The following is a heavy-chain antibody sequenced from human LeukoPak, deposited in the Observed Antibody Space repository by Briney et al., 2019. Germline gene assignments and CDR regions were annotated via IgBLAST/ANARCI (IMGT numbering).Heavy chain of an antibody. CDR1: GFTFSSYC. Sequence: GGSLRLSCAASGFTFSSYCMSWVRQAPGKGLEWVANINQDGSEKYYVDSVKGRFTICRDNAKNSLYLQMNSRSAEDTAVYYCAREVQLLWYYDHMDVWGKGTTVTVSS. V-gene: IGHV3-7*01. J-gene: IGHJ6*03. CDR2: INQDGSEK. CDR3: AREVQLLWYYDHMDV. D-gene: IGHD2-2*01.